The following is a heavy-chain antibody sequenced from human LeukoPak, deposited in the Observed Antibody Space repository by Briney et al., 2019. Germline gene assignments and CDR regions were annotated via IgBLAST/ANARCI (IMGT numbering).Heavy chain of an antibody. CDR1: GFTLSRYE. V-gene: IGHV3-48*03. CDR2: LSNNDNSI. CDR3: ARQNYYDSTAYYYFDS. J-gene: IGHJ4*02. D-gene: IGHD3-22*01. Sequence: GGSLRLSCAASGFTLSRYEMIWVRQAPGKGLEWISYLSNNDNSIRYAESVKGRFTISRDNAESSLYLQMNSLRVEDTAVYFCARQNYYDSTAYYYFDSWGQGTLVAVSS.